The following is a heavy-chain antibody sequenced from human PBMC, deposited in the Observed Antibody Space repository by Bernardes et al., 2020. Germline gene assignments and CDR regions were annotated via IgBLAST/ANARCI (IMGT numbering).Heavy chain of an antibody. D-gene: IGHD2-21*02. V-gene: IGHV4-4*02. Sequence: SETLSLTCAVSGDSVTSNIWWSCVRQPPGEGLEWIGEIHHLGVTNYNPSPKSRVTISVDKSKNQFSLSLNSVTAADTAMYFCARGPNNGDYSPGSDPWGQGTMVMVSS. CDR3: ARGPNNGDYSPGSDP. J-gene: IGHJ3*01. CDR1: GDSVTSNIW. CDR2: IHHLGVT.